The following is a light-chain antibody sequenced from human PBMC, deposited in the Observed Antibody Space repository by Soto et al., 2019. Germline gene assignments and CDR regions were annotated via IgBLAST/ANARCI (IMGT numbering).Light chain of an antibody. CDR3: QHYNGYRWT. J-gene: IGKJ1*01. Sequence: DIQMTQSPSTLSASVGYRFTITCRASQSVSNWLAWYQQKPGKAPKILIYKASSLESGVPSRFSGSGSGTEFTLTISSLRPDDFATYYCQHYNGYRWTFGQGTTVDIK. CDR2: KAS. V-gene: IGKV1-5*03. CDR1: QSVSNW.